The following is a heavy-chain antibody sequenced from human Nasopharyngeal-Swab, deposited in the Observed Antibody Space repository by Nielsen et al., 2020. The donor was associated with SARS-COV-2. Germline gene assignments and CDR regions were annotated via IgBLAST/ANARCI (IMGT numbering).Heavy chain of an antibody. V-gene: IGHV3-21*01. Sequence: GESLKISCAASGFTFTSYAINWVRQAPGKGLGWLSSISSDSGAKYHADSVKGRFTISRDNAKNSLYLEMNSLRAEDTAVYYCLRGDRRDYWGPGTLVSVSS. D-gene: IGHD3-22*01. CDR1: GFTFTSYA. J-gene: IGHJ4*02. CDR2: ISSDSGAK. CDR3: LRGDRRDY.